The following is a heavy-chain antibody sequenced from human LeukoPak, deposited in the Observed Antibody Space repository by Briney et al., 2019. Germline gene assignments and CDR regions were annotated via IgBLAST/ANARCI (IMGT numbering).Heavy chain of an antibody. J-gene: IGHJ4*02. CDR1: GYTFTTYG. V-gene: IGHV1-18*01. CDR2: ISTDNGNT. CDR3: ARGSLRFLEWSADY. D-gene: IGHD3-3*01. Sequence: ASVKVSCKASGYTFTTYGISWVRQAPGQGLAWMGWISTDNGNTNYAQKFQGIIIITTDTSTSTAFMEMKSLKSDDTAVYYCARGSLRFLEWSADYWGQGTLVTVSS.